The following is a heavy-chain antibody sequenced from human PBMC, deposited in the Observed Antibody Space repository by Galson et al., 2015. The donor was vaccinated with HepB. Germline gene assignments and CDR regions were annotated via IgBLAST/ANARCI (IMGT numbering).Heavy chain of an antibody. V-gene: IGHV4-34*01. CDR3: AREVAGADY. D-gene: IGHD2-15*01. CDR2: INHSGST. Sequence: TLSLTCVVSGGSISSYYWSWIRQPPGKGLEWIGEINHSGSTNYNPSLKSRVTISVDTSKNQFSLKLSSVTAADTAVYYCAREVAGADYWGQGTLVTVSS. J-gene: IGHJ4*02. CDR1: GGSISSYY.